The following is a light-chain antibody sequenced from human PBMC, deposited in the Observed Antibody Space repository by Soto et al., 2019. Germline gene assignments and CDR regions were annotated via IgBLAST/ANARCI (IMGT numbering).Light chain of an antibody. Sequence: EIVMTQSPVTMSASPGERVTLSCRASQSFNINLAWYQQRHGQAPRVLIYGAFNTASGIPDKFSGSGSGTDFTLTNSSLEHDDFLLYFCPQYNEWPPLTFGGGTRVDIK. CDR1: QSFNIN. J-gene: IGKJ4*01. CDR2: GAF. CDR3: PQYNEWPPLT. V-gene: IGKV3D-15*01.